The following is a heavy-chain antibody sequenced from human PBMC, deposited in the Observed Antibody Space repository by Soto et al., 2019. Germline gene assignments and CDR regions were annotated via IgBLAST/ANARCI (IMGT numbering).Heavy chain of an antibody. D-gene: IGHD2-8*02. Sequence: VKVSCKASGYTFTSYYMHWVRQAPGQGLELMGIINPSGGSTSYAQKFQGRVTMTRDTSTSTVYMELSSLRSEDTAVYYCASWSFTKVGQHWGQGTLVTVSS. V-gene: IGHV1-46*01. J-gene: IGHJ1*01. CDR2: INPSGGST. CDR1: GYTFTSYY. CDR3: ASWSFTKVGQH.